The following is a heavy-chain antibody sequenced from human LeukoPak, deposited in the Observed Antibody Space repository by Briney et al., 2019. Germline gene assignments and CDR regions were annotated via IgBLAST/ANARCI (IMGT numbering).Heavy chain of an antibody. CDR2: ISSSSSYI. CDR1: GFTFSSYS. J-gene: IGHJ6*03. D-gene: IGHD1-26*01. Sequence: GGSLRLSCAASGFTFSSYSMNWVRQAPGKGLERVSSISSSSSYIYYADSVKGRFTISRDNAKNSLYLQMNSLRAEDTAVYYCARVGVDSGSTWDYYYMDVWGKGTTVTVSS. CDR3: ARVGVDSGSTWDYYYMDV. V-gene: IGHV3-21*01.